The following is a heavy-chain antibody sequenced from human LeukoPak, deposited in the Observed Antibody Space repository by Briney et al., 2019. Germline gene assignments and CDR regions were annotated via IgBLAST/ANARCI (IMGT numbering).Heavy chain of an antibody. Sequence: SETLSLTCTISGGSVSDYYWSWIRQSPGKGLEWIGYIYHTGSTSYSPSLKSRVTISADTSQNQFSLKLSSVTAADTAVYYCARETLQRLLWFGEGNYMDVWGKGTTVTVSS. V-gene: IGHV4-59*02. CDR1: GGSVSDYY. CDR3: ARETLQRLLWFGEGNYMDV. CDR2: IYHTGST. J-gene: IGHJ6*03. D-gene: IGHD3-10*01.